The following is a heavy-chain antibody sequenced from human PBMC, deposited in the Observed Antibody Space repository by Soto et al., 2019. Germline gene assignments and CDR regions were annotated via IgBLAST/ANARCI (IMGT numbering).Heavy chain of an antibody. V-gene: IGHV1-46*01. CDR3: AVGGNYLSMDV. CDR2: INPDGGGT. D-gene: IGHD4-4*01. J-gene: IGHJ6*02. CDR1: GYTFTSYY. Sequence: QVQLVQSGAEVKKPGASVKVSCKASGYTFTSYYMHCVRLAPGQGLEWMGIINPDGGGTSYAQQFQGRVIMTRDTSTSTVYMEMSSLRSEDTAVDYCAVGGNYLSMDVWGQGTTVTVSS.